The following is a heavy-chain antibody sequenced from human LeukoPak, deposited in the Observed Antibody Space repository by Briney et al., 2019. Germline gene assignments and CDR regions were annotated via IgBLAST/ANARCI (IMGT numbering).Heavy chain of an antibody. Sequence: PGGSLRLSCAASGFTFSTYSMNWVRQAPGKGLEWVSSISGRSSYMYYADSVKGRFTISRDSAKNSLFLQMNSLRAEDTAVYYCARGPYDFWSGYEFYFDHWGQGTLVTVSS. CDR3: ARGPYDFWSGYEFYFDH. CDR1: GFTFSTYS. D-gene: IGHD3-3*01. CDR2: ISGRSSYM. V-gene: IGHV3-21*01. J-gene: IGHJ4*02.